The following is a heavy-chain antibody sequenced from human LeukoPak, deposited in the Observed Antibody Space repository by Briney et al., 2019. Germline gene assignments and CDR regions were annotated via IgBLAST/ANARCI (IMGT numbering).Heavy chain of an antibody. V-gene: IGHV3-30-3*01. Sequence: GGSLRLSCAASGFTFSSYAIHWVRQAPGKGLEWVAFISSDGSNKYYADSVKGRFTISRDNSRNTLYLQVGSLRAEHTAVYYCARDSPRSGSYYFDYSGQGALVIVSS. CDR2: ISSDGSNK. J-gene: IGHJ4*02. CDR1: GFTFSSYA. D-gene: IGHD3-10*01. CDR3: ARDSPRSGSYYFDY.